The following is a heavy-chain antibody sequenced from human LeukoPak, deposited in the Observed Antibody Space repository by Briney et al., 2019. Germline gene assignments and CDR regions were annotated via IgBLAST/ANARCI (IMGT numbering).Heavy chain of an antibody. D-gene: IGHD2-15*01. CDR1: GGSISSRHYS. CDR3: ARTPGYCSDGTCYFDY. J-gene: IGHJ4*02. CDR2: FFYSGST. Sequence: SETLSLTCTVSGGSISSRHYSWCWIRQRPGKGLEWIGSFFYSGSTYSDPSLKSRVTISVDTSKNQFSLKMNSVTAADTAVYYCARTPGYCSDGTCYFDYWGQGTLVTVSS. V-gene: IGHV4-39*01.